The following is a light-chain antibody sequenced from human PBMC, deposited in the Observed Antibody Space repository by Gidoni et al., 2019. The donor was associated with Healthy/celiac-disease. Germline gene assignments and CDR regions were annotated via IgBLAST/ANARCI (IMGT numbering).Light chain of an antibody. V-gene: IGKV2-28*01. CDR3: MQALQTLLT. CDR1: QSLLHSNGYNY. CDR2: LGS. J-gene: IGKJ5*01. Sequence: DSVRTQSPLSLPVTPGEQASISCRSSQSLLHSNGYNYLDWYLQKPVQSPQLLIYLGSNRASGVPYRFSGSGSGTDFTLKISRVEAEDVGVYYCMQALQTLLTFGQGTRLEIK.